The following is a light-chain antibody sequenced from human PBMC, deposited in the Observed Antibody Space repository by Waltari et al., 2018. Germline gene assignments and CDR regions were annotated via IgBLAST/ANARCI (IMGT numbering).Light chain of an antibody. CDR2: AAS. Sequence: AIRMTQSPSSFSASTGDRVTITCRASQGISSYLAWYQQKPGKAPKLLIYAASTLQSVVPSRFSSSGSGTDFTLTISCLQSEDFATYYCQQYYSYPLTFGGGTKVEIK. J-gene: IGKJ4*01. V-gene: IGKV1-8*01. CDR3: QQYYSYPLT. CDR1: QGISSY.